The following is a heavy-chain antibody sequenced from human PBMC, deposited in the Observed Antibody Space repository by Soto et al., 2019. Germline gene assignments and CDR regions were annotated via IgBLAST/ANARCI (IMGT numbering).Heavy chain of an antibody. J-gene: IGHJ4*02. Sequence: PGGSLRLSCAASGFSFSYYEMNWVRQAPGKGLEWVSYSSRSGSTIEYADSVKGRFTISRDYAKTSLYLQMNSLRVEDTAVYYCAIGYYSKKFDYWGQGTLVSVSS. D-gene: IGHD3-22*01. CDR1: GFSFSYYE. CDR3: AIGYYSKKFDY. V-gene: IGHV3-48*03. CDR2: SSRSGSTI.